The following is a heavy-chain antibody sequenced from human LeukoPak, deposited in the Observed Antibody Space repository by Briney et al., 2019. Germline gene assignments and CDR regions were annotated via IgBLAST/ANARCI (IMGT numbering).Heavy chain of an antibody. CDR2: INPSGGST. D-gene: IGHD6-6*01. CDR1: GYTFTSYY. J-gene: IGHJ4*02. Sequence: ASVKVSCKASGYTFTSYYMHWVRQAPGQGLEWMGIINPSGGSTSYAQKFQGRVTMTRDTSTSTVYMELSRLRSDDTAVYYCARVSIAARPDYWGQGALVTVSS. V-gene: IGHV1-46*01. CDR3: ARVSIAARPDY.